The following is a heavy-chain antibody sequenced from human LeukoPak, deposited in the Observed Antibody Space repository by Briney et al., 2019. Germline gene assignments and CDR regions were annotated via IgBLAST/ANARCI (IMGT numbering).Heavy chain of an antibody. CDR3: ASSPYSSSWLAAPDAFDI. Sequence: SQTLSLTCAISGDSVSSNSAAWNWIRQSPSRGLEWLGRTYHRSKWYNDYAVSVKSRITINPDTSKNQFSLQLNSVTPEDTAVYYCASSPYSSSWLAAPDAFDIWGQGTMVTVSS. CDR2: TYHRSKWYN. CDR1: GDSVSSNSAA. D-gene: IGHD6-13*01. J-gene: IGHJ3*02. V-gene: IGHV6-1*01.